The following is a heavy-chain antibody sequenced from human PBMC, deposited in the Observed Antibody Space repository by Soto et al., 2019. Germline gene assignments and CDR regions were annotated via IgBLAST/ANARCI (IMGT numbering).Heavy chain of an antibody. CDR1: GFTFSSHG. Sequence: PGGSLRLSCAASGFTFSSHGMHWVRQAPGKGLEWVSTISGSGGSTYYADSQKGRFTISRDNSKNTLFLQMSSQRAEDTAVYYCAKEAVSGWYYFDSWGPGTLVTVSS. J-gene: IGHJ4*02. CDR3: AKEAVSGWYYFDS. V-gene: IGHV3-23*01. CDR2: ISGSGGST. D-gene: IGHD6-19*01.